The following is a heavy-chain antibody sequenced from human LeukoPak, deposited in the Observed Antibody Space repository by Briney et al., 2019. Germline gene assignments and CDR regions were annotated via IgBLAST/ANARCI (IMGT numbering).Heavy chain of an antibody. CDR1: GGSISSYY. Sequence: PSETLSLTCTVSGGSISSYYWSWIRKPPGKGLEWIGYIYYSGSTNYNPSLKSRVTISVDTSKNQFSLKLSSVTAADTAVYYCASSQTTVVTPAFDYWGQGTLVTVSS. V-gene: IGHV4-59*01. CDR2: IYYSGST. J-gene: IGHJ4*02. CDR3: ASSQTTVVTPAFDY. D-gene: IGHD4-23*01.